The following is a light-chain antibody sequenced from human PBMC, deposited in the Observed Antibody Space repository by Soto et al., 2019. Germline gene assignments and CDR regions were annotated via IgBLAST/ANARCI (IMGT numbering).Light chain of an antibody. V-gene: IGKV3-20*01. CDR3: QQHGSSPLT. J-gene: IGKJ4*01. CDR1: QSVSSIF. CDR2: GAS. Sequence: EIVLTQSPGTLSLSPGERATLSCRASQSVSSIFLAWYQQKPGQAPRLLIYGASSRATGIPDWFSGSGSGTDFTLTISRLEPEDVAVYYCQQHGSSPLTFGGGTKVEIK.